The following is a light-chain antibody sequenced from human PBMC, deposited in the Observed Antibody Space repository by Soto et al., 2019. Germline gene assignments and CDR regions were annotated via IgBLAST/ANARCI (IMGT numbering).Light chain of an antibody. J-gene: IGKJ5*01. CDR2: DAS. CDR1: QSVSSY. Sequence: EIVMTQSPATLSLSPGERATLYCRASQSVSSYLAWYQQKPGQAPRLLIYDASNRATGIPARFSGSGSETDFTLTISSLEPEDSAVYYCQQRARWVTFGQGTRLEIK. V-gene: IGKV3-11*01. CDR3: QQRARWVT.